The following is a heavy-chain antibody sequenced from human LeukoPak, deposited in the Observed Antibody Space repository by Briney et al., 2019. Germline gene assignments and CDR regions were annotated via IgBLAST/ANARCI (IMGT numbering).Heavy chain of an antibody. CDR3: ARVYYYDSSGLSIIDY. V-gene: IGHV4-4*07. CDR2: IYTSGST. CDR1: GASISNYY. J-gene: IGHJ4*02. Sequence: SETLSLTCTVSGASISNYYWSWIRQPAGKGLEWIGRIYTSGSTNYNPSLKSRVTISVDTSKNQFSLKLSSVTAADTAVYYCARVYYYDSSGLSIIDYWGQGTLVTVSS. D-gene: IGHD3-22*01.